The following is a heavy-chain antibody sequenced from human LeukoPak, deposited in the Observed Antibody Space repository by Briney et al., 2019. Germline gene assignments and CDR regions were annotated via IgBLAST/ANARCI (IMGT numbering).Heavy chain of an antibody. V-gene: IGHV4-59*01. Sequence: SETLSLTCTVSGGPISSYYWSWIRQPPGKGLEWIGYIYYSGSTNYNPSLKSRVTISVDTSKNQFSLKLSSVTAADTAVYYCAREDYGGHFDYWGQGTLVTVSS. CDR1: GGPISSYY. CDR3: AREDYGGHFDY. D-gene: IGHD4-17*01. J-gene: IGHJ4*02. CDR2: IYYSGST.